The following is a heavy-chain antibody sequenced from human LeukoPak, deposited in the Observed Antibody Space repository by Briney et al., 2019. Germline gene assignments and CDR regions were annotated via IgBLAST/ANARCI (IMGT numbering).Heavy chain of an antibody. CDR2: MNQDGSEI. CDR3: ARGMGRRHIVVVVAAYFDY. J-gene: IGHJ4*02. CDR1: GFTFSRYW. Sequence: TGGSLRLSCVGSGFTFSRYWLNWVRQAPGKGLEWVANMNQDGSEIYYLDSVKGRFTISRDNAKNSVYLQMNGLKAEDTAVYYCARGMGRRHIVVVVAAYFDYWGQGTLVTVSS. V-gene: IGHV3-7*01. D-gene: IGHD2-15*01.